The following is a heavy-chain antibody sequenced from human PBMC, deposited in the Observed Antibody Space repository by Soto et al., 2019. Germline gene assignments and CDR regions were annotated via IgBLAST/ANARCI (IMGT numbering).Heavy chain of an antibody. CDR3: ARENYYDGSGYYYYFDY. Sequence: ASETLSLTCAVSGYSISSDYSWGWIRQPPGKGLEWLGSIFHSGSTYYNPSLKSRVTISLDTSQNHFSLKLSSVTAADTAVYYCARENYYDGSGYYYYFDYWGHGPLVTVSS. CDR2: IFHSGST. J-gene: IGHJ4*01. D-gene: IGHD3-22*01. CDR1: GYSISSDYS. V-gene: IGHV4-38-2*02.